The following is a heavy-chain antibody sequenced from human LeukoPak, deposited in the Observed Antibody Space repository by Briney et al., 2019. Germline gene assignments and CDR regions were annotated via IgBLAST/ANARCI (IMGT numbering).Heavy chain of an antibody. CDR3: ATTLRTRGTWYFDL. CDR2: ISSSGYTK. Sequence: GGALRLSCAASGFTFTDDYMSWIRQAPGKGLEWVSYISSSGYTKYYADSLKGRFTISRDNAKKTLYLQINSLRAEDTAVYYCATTLRTRGTWYFDLWGRGTLVTVSS. V-gene: IGHV3-11*04. J-gene: IGHJ2*01. CDR1: GFTFTDDY. D-gene: IGHD1-1*01.